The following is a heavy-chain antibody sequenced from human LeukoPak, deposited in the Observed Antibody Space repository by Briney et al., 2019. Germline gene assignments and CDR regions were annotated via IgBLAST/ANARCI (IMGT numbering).Heavy chain of an antibody. CDR3: ARIGLRYYYGMDV. CDR2: IWYDGSNK. J-gene: IGHJ6*02. CDR1: GFTFSSYG. V-gene: IGHV3-33*01. Sequence: GGSLRLSCAASGFTFSSYGMHRVRQAPGKGLEWVAVIWYDGSNKYYADSVKGRFTISRDNSKNTLYLHMNSLRAEDTAVYYCARIGLRYYYGMDVWGQGTTVTVSS. D-gene: IGHD2/OR15-2a*01.